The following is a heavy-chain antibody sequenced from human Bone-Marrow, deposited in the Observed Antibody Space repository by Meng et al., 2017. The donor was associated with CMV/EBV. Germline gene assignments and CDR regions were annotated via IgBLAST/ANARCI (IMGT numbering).Heavy chain of an antibody. CDR2: IYYSGST. V-gene: IGHV4-39*01. Sequence: GSLRLSCTVSGDSNSRGDYYWGWIRQPPGKGLEWIGSIYYSGSTYYNPSLKSRVTISVDTSKNQFSLKLSSVTAADTAVYYCARLSADFWSGYYSYYFDYWGQGTLVTVSS. CDR1: GDSNSRGDYY. D-gene: IGHD3-3*01. CDR3: ARLSADFWSGYYSYYFDY. J-gene: IGHJ4*02.